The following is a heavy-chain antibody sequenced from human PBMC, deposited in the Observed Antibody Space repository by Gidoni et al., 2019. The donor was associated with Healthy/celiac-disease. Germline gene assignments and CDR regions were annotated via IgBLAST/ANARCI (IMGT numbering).Heavy chain of an antibody. D-gene: IGHD2-15*01. CDR1: GGTFSSYA. V-gene: IGHV1-69*01. Sequence: QVQLVQSGAEVKKPGSSVKVSCKASGGTFSSYAISWVRQAPGQGLEWMGGIIPIFGTANYAQKFQGRVTITADESTSTAYMELSSLRSEDTAVYYCARGRALLGYCSGGSCYDWFDPWGQGTLVTVSS. CDR2: IIPIFGTA. CDR3: ARGRALLGYCSGGSCYDWFDP. J-gene: IGHJ5*02.